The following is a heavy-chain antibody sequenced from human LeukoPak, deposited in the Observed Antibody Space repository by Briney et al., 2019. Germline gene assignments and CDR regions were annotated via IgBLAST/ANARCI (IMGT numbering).Heavy chain of an antibody. CDR3: ARSIAVTDFDY. D-gene: IGHD6-19*01. J-gene: IGHJ4*02. CDR1: GYNFTSYW. CDR2: IYPGDTDT. V-gene: IGHV5-51*01. Sequence: GESLKISCKGSGYNFTSYWIGWVRQMPGKGLEWMGIIYPGDTDTRYSPSFQGQVTISADKSISTAYLQWSSLKASDTAMYYCARSIAVTDFDYWGQGTLVTVSS.